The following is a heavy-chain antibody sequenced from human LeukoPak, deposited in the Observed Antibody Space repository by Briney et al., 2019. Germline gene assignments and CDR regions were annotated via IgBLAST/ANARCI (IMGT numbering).Heavy chain of an antibody. D-gene: IGHD3-10*01. CDR3: ARGRGSGSSDY. Sequence: PGGSLRLSCAASGFSFSSYWTHWVRQVPGKGLVWVSRINSDGSSTIYADSVKGRFTISRDNAKNTLYLQMNSLRAEDTAVYYCARGRGSGSSDYWGQGTLVTVSS. CDR1: GFSFSSYW. V-gene: IGHV3-74*01. J-gene: IGHJ4*02. CDR2: INSDGSST.